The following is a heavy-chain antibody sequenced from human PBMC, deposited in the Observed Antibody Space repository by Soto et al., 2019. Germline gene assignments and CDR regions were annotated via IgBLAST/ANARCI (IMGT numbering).Heavy chain of an antibody. CDR2: ITPIFGTA. V-gene: IGHV1-69*06. D-gene: IGHD3-22*01. CDR3: ARDGTLYDSSGYYYLY. Sequence: QVQLVQSGAEVKKPGSSVKVSCKASGGTFSSYAISWVRQAPGQGLEWMGGITPIFGTATFAQKFQGRVTITADKSTSTAYMELSSLRSEDTAMYYCARDGTLYDSSGYYYLYWGQGTLVTVSS. CDR1: GGTFSSYA. J-gene: IGHJ4*02.